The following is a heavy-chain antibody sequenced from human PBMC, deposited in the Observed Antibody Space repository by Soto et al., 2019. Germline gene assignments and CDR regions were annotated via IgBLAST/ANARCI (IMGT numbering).Heavy chain of an antibody. CDR1: GFTFSSYA. CDR3: ARGSSPHSPGPAEY. CDR2: ISYDGSNK. Sequence: PGGSLRLSCAASGFTFSSYAMHWVRQAPGKGLEWVAVISYDGSNKYYADSVKGRFTISRDNSKNTLYLQMNSLRAEDTAVYYCARGSSPHSPGPAEYWGQGTLVTVSS. V-gene: IGHV3-30-3*01. J-gene: IGHJ4*02. D-gene: IGHD3-10*01.